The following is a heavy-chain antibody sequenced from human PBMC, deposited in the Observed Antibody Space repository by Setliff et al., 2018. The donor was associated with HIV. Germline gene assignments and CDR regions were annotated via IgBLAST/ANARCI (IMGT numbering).Heavy chain of an antibody. CDR2: ITGSSEII. D-gene: IGHD4-17*01. V-gene: IGHV3-48*04. CDR1: GFTFSTYP. CDR3: ASPLIMTTVTKDY. J-gene: IGHJ4*02. Sequence: GGSLRLSCAASGFTFSTYPMNWVRQAPGKGLEWVSYITGSSEIIHYADSVKGRVTVSRDNAKNSLYLQMNNLRAEDTAMYYCASPLIMTTVTKDYWGQGTLVTVSS.